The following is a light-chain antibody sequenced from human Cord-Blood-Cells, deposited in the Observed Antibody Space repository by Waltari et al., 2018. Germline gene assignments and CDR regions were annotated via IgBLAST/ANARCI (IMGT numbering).Light chain of an antibody. J-gene: IGLJ1*01. CDR1: SSDAGGYNS. CDR3: SSYAGSNSYV. Sequence: QSALTQPPSASGSPGPSVTISCTGTSSDAGGYNSFSWYQQHPGKAPKLMIYEVSKRPSGVPDRFSGSKSGNTASLTVSGLQAEDEADYYCSSYAGSNSYVFGTGTKVTVL. V-gene: IGLV2-8*01. CDR2: EVS.